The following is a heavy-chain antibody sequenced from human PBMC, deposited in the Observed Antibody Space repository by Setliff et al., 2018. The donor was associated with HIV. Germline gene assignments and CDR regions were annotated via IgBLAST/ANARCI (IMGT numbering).Heavy chain of an antibody. J-gene: IGHJ6*02. Sequence: SETLSLTCSVSGGSLSSGSHYCTWLRQAAGKGLEWIGHFYTSGTTNYNPSLESRVTISVDTSKNQLSLKLSSVTAADAAVYYCGTAMYYYYGLDVWGQGIRVTVSS. D-gene: IGHD2-2*01. CDR2: FYTSGTT. CDR3: GTAMYYYYGLDV. V-gene: IGHV4-61*09. CDR1: GGSLSSGSHY.